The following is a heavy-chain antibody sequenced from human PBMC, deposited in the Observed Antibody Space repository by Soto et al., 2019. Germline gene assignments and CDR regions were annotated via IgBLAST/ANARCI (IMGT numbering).Heavy chain of an antibody. CDR3: TTAVKRPLGHVFDI. V-gene: IGHV3-15*01. Sequence: GGSLRLSCAASGFTFSNAWMSWVRQAPGKGLEWVGRIKSKTDGGTTDYAAPVKGRFTISRDDSKNTLYLQMNSLKTEDTAVYYCTTAVKRPLGHVFDIWGQGTMVTVSS. J-gene: IGHJ3*02. CDR2: IKSKTDGGTT. CDR1: GFTFSNAW. D-gene: IGHD7-27*01.